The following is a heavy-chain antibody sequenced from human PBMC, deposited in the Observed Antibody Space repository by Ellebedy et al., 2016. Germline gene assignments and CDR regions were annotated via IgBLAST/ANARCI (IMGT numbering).Heavy chain of an antibody. CDR1: GFTFSSYS. Sequence: GGSLRLSCAASGFTFSSYSMNWVRQAPGKGLEWVSSISSSSSYIYYADSVKGRFTISRDNAKNSLYLQMNSLRAEDTAVYYCARDLSKGRQYQLLVHYYYGMDVWGQGTTVTVSS. D-gene: IGHD2-2*01. J-gene: IGHJ6*02. CDR2: ISSSSSYI. V-gene: IGHV3-21*01. CDR3: ARDLSKGRQYQLLVHYYYGMDV.